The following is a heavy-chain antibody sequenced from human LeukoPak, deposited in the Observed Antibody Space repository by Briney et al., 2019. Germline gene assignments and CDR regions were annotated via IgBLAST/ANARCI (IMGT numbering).Heavy chain of an antibody. D-gene: IGHD3-10*01. Sequence: ASVKVSCKTSGYTFTGYYMHWVRQAPGQGLEWMGWINPNSGGTNYAQKFQGWVTMTRDTSISTAYMELSRLRSDDTAVYYCARPYYYGSGIDEYAFDIWGQGTMVTVSS. CDR2: INPNSGGT. CDR1: GYTFTGYY. CDR3: ARPYYYGSGIDEYAFDI. J-gene: IGHJ3*02. V-gene: IGHV1-2*04.